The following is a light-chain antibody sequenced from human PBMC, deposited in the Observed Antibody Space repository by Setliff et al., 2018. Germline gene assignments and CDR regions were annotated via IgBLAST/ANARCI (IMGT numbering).Light chain of an antibody. CDR2: DVS. CDR1: SSDVGGYNS. J-gene: IGLJ1*01. V-gene: IGLV2-14*03. Sequence: QSVLTHPASVSGSPGQSITISCTGTSSDVGGYNSVSWYQQHPGKAPKLMIYDVSNRPSGVSNRFSGSKSGNTASLTISGLQAEDEADYYCSSYTSSSIFYVFGTGTKVTVL. CDR3: SSYTSSSIFYV.